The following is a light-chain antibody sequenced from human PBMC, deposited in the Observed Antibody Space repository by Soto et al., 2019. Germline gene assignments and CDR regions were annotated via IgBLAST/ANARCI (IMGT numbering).Light chain of an antibody. Sequence: EIMMTQSPATLSVSPGERATLSCRASQSVSSNLAWYQQKPGQAPRLLIYGASTRATGIPARFSGSGSGTEFTLTISSLQSEDFAVYYCQQYNNGPTFGQGTKVEIK. J-gene: IGKJ1*01. CDR1: QSVSSN. CDR3: QQYNNGPT. CDR2: GAS. V-gene: IGKV3-15*01.